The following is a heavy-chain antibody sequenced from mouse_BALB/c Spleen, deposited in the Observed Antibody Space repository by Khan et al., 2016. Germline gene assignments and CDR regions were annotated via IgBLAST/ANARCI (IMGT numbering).Heavy chain of an antibody. CDR1: GDSITSGY. Sequence: EVKLLESGPSLVKPSQTLSLTCSVTGDSITSGYWNWIRKFPGNKLEYMGYISYSGSTYYNPSLKSRISITRDTSKSQYYLQLNSVTTEDTATYSCAGYYGHFFDYWGQGTTLTVSS. D-gene: IGHD1-1*02. V-gene: IGHV3-8*02. CDR3: AGYYGHFFDY. CDR2: ISYSGST. J-gene: IGHJ2*01.